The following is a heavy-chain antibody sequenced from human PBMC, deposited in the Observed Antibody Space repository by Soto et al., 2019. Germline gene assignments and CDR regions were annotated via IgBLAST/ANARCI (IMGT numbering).Heavy chain of an antibody. CDR1: GGSISSSSYY. Sequence: QLQLQESGPGLVKPSETLSLTCTVSGGSISSSSYYWGWIRQPPGKGLEWIGSIYYSGSTYYNPSLNSRGTISVDTSKSQFSLKRSSVTAADTAVYYCARSNLGYCSGGSCYDYFYFDYWGQGTLVTVSS. J-gene: IGHJ4*02. CDR3: ARSNLGYCSGGSCYDYFYFDY. CDR2: IYYSGST. D-gene: IGHD2-15*01. V-gene: IGHV4-39*01.